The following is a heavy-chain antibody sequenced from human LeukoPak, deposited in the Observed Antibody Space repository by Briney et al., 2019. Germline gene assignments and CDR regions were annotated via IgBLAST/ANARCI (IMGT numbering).Heavy chain of an antibody. D-gene: IGHD3-10*01. J-gene: IGHJ4*02. CDR1: GFTFSSYG. CDR2: ISYDGSNK. CDR3: AKEQLLWSSTRPEFDY. V-gene: IGHV3-30*18. Sequence: PGGSLRLSCAASGFTFSSYGMHWVRQAPGKGLEWVAVISYDGSNKYYADSVKGRFTISRDNSKNTLYLQMNSLRAEDTAVYYCAKEQLLWSSTRPEFDYWGQGTLVTVSS.